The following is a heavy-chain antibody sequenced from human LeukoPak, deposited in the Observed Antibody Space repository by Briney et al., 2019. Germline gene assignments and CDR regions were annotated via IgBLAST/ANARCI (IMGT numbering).Heavy chain of an antibody. V-gene: IGHV3-43*01. CDR1: GFTLDDYT. CDR2: ISWDGGST. Sequence: GGSLRLSCAASGFTLDDYTMHWVRQAPGKGLEWVSLISWDGGSTYYADSVKGRFTISRDNSKNSLYLQMNSLRTEDTALYYCAKDIAGVGSYEVDYWGQGTLVTVSS. J-gene: IGHJ4*02. CDR3: AKDIAGVGSYEVDY. D-gene: IGHD1-26*01.